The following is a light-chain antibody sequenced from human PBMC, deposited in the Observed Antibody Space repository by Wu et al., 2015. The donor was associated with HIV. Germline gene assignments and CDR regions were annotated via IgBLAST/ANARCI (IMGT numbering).Light chain of an antibody. CDR2: GAS. V-gene: IGKV3D-15*01. J-gene: IGKJ1*01. CDR3: QQYNNWPRGT. CDR1: PSVNTN. Sequence: EIMLTQSPDTLSLSPGERATLFCRASPSVNTNYLSWFQHKPGQPPRLLIHGASSRAPGIPDRFSGSGSGTEFTLTISSLQSEDFAVYYCQQYNNWPRGTFGQGTKVEIK.